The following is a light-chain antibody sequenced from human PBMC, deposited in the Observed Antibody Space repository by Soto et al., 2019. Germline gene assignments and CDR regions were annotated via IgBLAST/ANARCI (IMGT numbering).Light chain of an antibody. V-gene: IGKV3-20*01. Sequence: EIVLTQSPGTLSLSPGERATLSCRASQLVSSNYFDGYQQKPGQAPRLLIYGTSSSATGIPDRFSGSGSGTDFSLTISRLEPAELAVYYFQLYDTSSLTYGGGTKVEL. CDR1: QLVSSNY. J-gene: IGKJ4*01. CDR2: GTS. CDR3: QLYDTSSLT.